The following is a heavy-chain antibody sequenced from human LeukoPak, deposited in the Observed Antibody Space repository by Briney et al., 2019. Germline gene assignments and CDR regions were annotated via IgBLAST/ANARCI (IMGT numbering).Heavy chain of an antibody. V-gene: IGHV1-8*01. CDR1: RYTFTSYD. CDR2: MNPNSGNT. J-gene: IGHJ3*02. D-gene: IGHD2-8*01. Sequence: ASVKVSCKASRYTFTSYDINWVRQATGQGLEWMGWMNPNSGNTGYAQKFQGRVTMTRNTSISTAYMELSSLRSEDTAVYYCARTKADHDTFDIWGQGTMVTVSS. CDR3: ARTKADHDTFDI.